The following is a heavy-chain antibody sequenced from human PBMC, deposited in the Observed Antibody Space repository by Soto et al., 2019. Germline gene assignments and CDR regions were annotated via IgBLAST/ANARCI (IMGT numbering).Heavy chain of an antibody. CDR1: GFTFSSYG. V-gene: IGHV3-33*01. CDR2: IWYDGSNK. D-gene: IGHD3-22*01. Sequence: GGSLRLSCAASGFTFSSYGMHWVRQAPGKGLEWVAVIWYDGSNKYYADSVKGRFTISRDNSKNTLYPQMNSLRAEDTAVYYCARSVRYDSSGYYMLWGQGTLVTVSS. J-gene: IGHJ4*02. CDR3: ARSVRYDSSGYYML.